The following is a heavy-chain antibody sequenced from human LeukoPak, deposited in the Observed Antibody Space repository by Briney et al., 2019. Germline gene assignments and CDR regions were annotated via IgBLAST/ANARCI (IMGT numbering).Heavy chain of an antibody. CDR3: ARDRFSTFGGVIATDDAFDI. Sequence: GGSLRLSCAASGFTFSDYYMSWIRQTPGKGLEWVSYISNSATTMSYADSVKGRFTISRDNAKNSLYLQMNSLRAEDTAVYYCARDRFSTFGGVIATDDAFDIWGQGTMVTVSS. CDR1: GFTFSDYY. V-gene: IGHV3-11*01. CDR2: ISNSATTM. D-gene: IGHD3-16*02. J-gene: IGHJ3*02.